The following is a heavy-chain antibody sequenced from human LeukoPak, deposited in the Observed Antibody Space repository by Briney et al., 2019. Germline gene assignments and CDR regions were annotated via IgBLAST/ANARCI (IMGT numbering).Heavy chain of an antibody. V-gene: IGHV3-21*01. D-gene: IGHD6-19*01. CDR2: ISSSSSYI. CDR3: ARESPYSSGSFDY. CDR1: GFTFSSYS. J-gene: IGHJ4*02. Sequence: GGSLRLSCAASGFTFSSYSMNWVRQAPGKGLEWVSSISSSSSYIYYADSVKGRFTISRDNAKNSLYLQMSSLRAEDTAVYYCARESPYSSGSFDYWGQGTLVTVSS.